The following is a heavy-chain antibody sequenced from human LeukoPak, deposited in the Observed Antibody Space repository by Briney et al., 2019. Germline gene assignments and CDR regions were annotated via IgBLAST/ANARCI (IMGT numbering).Heavy chain of an antibody. CDR2: ISSSGSTI. CDR3: ARGRGGFAVDY. J-gene: IGHJ4*02. CDR1: GFTFSSYE. D-gene: IGHD3-10*01. Sequence: GGSLRLSCAASGFTFSSYEMNWVRQAPGKGLEWVSYISSSGSTIYYADSVKGRFTISRDNAKSSLYLQMNSLRAEDTAVYYCARGRGGFAVDYWGQGTLVTVSS. V-gene: IGHV3-48*03.